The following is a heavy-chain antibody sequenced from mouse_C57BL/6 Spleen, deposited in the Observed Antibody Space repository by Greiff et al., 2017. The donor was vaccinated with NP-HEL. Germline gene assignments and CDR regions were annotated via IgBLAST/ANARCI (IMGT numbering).Heavy chain of an antibody. J-gene: IGHJ3*01. Sequence: DVKLVESGGGLVKPGGSLKLSCAASGFTFSSYAMSWVRQTPEKRLEWVATISDGGSYTYYPDNVKGRFTISRDNAKNNLYLQMSHLKSEDTAMYYCATIYDYREFAYWGQGTLVTVSA. CDR1: GFTFSSYA. D-gene: IGHD2-4*01. V-gene: IGHV5-4*03. CDR2: ISDGGSYT. CDR3: ATIYDYREFAY.